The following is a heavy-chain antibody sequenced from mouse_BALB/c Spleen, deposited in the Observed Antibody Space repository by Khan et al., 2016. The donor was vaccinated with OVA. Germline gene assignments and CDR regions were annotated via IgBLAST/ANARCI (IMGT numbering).Heavy chain of an antibody. Sequence: QVQLKESGPGLVAPSQSLSITCTVSGFSLTNYGVHWVRQPPGKGLEWLGVIWAGGSTNYNSSLMSRLSITKDNSKSQVFLKMNSLQTDDTAMYYCAIEPPIHYYGHRTLDYWGQGISVTVSS. J-gene: IGHJ4*01. CDR1: GFSLTNYG. CDR2: IWAGGST. CDR3: AIEPPIHYYGHRTLDY. V-gene: IGHV2-9*02. D-gene: IGHD1-2*01.